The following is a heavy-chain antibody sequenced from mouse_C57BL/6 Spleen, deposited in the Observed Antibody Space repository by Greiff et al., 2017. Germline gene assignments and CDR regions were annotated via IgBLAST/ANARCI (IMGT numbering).Heavy chain of an antibody. CDR2: IDPSDSET. V-gene: IGHV1-52*01. D-gene: IGHD2-2*01. CDR1: GYTFTSYW. Sequence: VQLQQPGAELVRPGSSVKLSCKASGYTFTSYWMHWVKQRPIQGLEWIGNIDPSDSETHYNQKFKDKATLTVDKSSSTAYMQLSSLTSEDSAVYYCARWLRRRGDYYAMDYWGQGTSVTVSS. CDR3: ARWLRRRGDYYAMDY. J-gene: IGHJ4*01.